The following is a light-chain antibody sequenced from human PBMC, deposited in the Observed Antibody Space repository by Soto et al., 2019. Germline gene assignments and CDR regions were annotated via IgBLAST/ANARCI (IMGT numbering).Light chain of an antibody. J-gene: IGKJ3*01. V-gene: IGKV2-30*01. CDR3: MQAVYWPFT. CDR1: QSLVYSDGQTY. CDR2: RVS. Sequence: DIVLTQSPLLLPVTLGQPASISCTSSQSLVYSDGQTYLSWFQQRPGQSPRRLIYRVSNRDTGVPVRFSASGSGTDFTLKISRVEAEDVAVYFCMQAVYWPFTVGPGTKVDIK.